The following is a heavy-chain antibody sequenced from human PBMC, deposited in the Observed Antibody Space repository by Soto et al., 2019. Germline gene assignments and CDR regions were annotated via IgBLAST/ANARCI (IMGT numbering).Heavy chain of an antibody. D-gene: IGHD3-22*01. V-gene: IGHV3-23*01. J-gene: IGHJ4*02. CDR3: AKDYRNYDSSGYYD. Sequence: PGGSLRLSCAASGFTFSSYAMIWVRQAPGKGLEWVSTISGSGGSTYYADSVKGRFTISRDNSKNTLYLQMNSLRAEDTAVYYCAKDYRNYDSSGYYDWGQGTLVTVSS. CDR1: GFTFSSYA. CDR2: ISGSGGST.